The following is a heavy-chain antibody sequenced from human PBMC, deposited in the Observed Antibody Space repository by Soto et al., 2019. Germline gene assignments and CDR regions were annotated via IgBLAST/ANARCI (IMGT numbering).Heavy chain of an antibody. CDR2: TYYRSKWYN. D-gene: IGHD1-1*01. CDR3: ATSQTPNWNWPLHYGMDV. J-gene: IGHJ6*02. V-gene: IGHV6-1*01. CDR1: GYSVSSNSAA. Sequence: SQTLSLTCAISGYSVSSNSAAWNWIRQSPSRGLEWLGRTYYRSKWYNDYAVSVKSRITINPDTSKNQFSLQLNSVTPEDTAVYYCATSQTPNWNWPLHYGMDVWGQGTTVTLSS.